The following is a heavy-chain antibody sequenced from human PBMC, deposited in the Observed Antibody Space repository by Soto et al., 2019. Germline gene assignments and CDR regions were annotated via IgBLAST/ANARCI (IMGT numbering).Heavy chain of an antibody. J-gene: IGHJ4*02. D-gene: IGHD6-19*01. V-gene: IGHV6-1*01. CDR3: ARAVAGTYYFDY. CDR1: GDSVSSNSAA. Sequence: SQTLSLTCAISGDSVSSNSAAWNWIRQSPSRGLEWLGRTYYRSKWYNDYAVSVKSRISINPDTSKNQFSLQLDSVTPEDTAVYFCARAVAGTYYFDYWGQGTLVTVSS. CDR2: TYYRSKWYN.